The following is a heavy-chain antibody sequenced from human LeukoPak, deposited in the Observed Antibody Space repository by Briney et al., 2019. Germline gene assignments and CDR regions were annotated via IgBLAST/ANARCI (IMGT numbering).Heavy chain of an antibody. Sequence: SGGSLRLSCAASGFAFETYWMSWVRQAPGKGLEWVANIKQDGNVQYYGDSVKGRFTISRDNAKNSLYLQMNSLGAEDTALYYCAREVTASSFDILGQGTMVTVSS. CDR3: AREVTASSFDI. CDR1: GFAFETYW. D-gene: IGHD2-21*02. J-gene: IGHJ3*02. V-gene: IGHV3-7*01. CDR2: IKQDGNVQ.